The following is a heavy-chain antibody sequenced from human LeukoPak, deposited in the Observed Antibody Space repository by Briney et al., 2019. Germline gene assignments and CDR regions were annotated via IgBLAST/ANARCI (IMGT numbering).Heavy chain of an antibody. V-gene: IGHV4-59*08. CDR1: GGSISSYY. J-gene: IGHJ6*02. CDR2: IYYSGCT. D-gene: IGHD3-10*01. Sequence: SETLSLTCTVSGGSISSYYWSWIRQPPGKGLEWIGYIYYSGCTNCNPSLKSRVTMSVDTSKNQFSLKLSSVTAADTAVYYCARHVFTRAWVHGMDVWGQGTTVIVSS. CDR3: ARHVFTRAWVHGMDV.